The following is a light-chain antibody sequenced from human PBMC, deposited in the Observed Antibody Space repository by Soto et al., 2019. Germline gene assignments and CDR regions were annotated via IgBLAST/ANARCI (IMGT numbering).Light chain of an antibody. CDR3: SSYTTTSTYV. CDR2: EVT. Sequence: ALAQPASVSGSPGQSITISCTGTNSDVGGYDYVSWYQQHPDKAPKFMIYEVTNRPSGVSHRFSGSKSGNTASLTISGLQAEDEADYYCSSYTTTSTYVFGPGTKVTVL. J-gene: IGLJ1*01. V-gene: IGLV2-14*01. CDR1: NSDVGGYDY.